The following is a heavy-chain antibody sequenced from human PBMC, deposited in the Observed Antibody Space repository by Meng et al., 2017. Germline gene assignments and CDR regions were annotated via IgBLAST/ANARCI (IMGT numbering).Heavy chain of an antibody. D-gene: IGHD5-24*01. CDR2: ISSSSSYI. CDR3: TTERIRWLQLNWFDP. V-gene: IGHV3-21*04. Sequence: EVYVVGAGGGLVKPGGSLRLSCAAAGFTFSSYSMNWVRQAPGKGLEWVSSISSSSSYIYYADSVKGRFTISRDNAKNSLYLQMNSLRAEDTAVYYCTTERIRWLQLNWFDPWGQGTLVTVSS. J-gene: IGHJ5*02. CDR1: GFTFSSYS.